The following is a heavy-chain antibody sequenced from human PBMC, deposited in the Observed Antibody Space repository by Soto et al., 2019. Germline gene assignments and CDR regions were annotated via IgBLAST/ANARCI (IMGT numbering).Heavy chain of an antibody. CDR3: GRGGGGRWYSGDY. V-gene: IGHV1-8*01. D-gene: IGHD6-13*01. CDR2: MNPNSGDT. Sequence: QVQLVQSGAEVKKPGASVKVSCKASGYTFTNYHIHWVRQATGQGLEWMGWMNPNSGDTGYAQKFQGRVTMTRDTSITAAYMELSGRRSEDTAGYYCGRGGGGRWYSGDYWGQGTLVTVSS. J-gene: IGHJ4*02. CDR1: GYTFTNYH.